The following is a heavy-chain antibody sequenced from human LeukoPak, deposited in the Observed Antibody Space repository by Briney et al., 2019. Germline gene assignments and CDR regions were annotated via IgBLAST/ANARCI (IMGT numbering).Heavy chain of an antibody. D-gene: IGHD6-13*01. CDR3: ARVAVLSSSWLLH. CDR2: ISRGAITI. V-gene: IGHV3-48*03. Sequence: GGSLRLSCAASGFTFSTYEMNWVRQAPGKGLEWVSPISRGAITIYYADSVKGRFTISRDNAKNSLYLQMNSLRAEDTAIYYWARVAVLSSSWLLHWGQGTLVSVSS. J-gene: IGHJ4*02. CDR1: GFTFSTYE.